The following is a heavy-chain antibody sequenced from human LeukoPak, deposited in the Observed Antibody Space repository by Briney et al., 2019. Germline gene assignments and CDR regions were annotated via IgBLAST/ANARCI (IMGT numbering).Heavy chain of an antibody. J-gene: IGHJ4*02. CDR3: ASGSYSGSGDYSYDY. CDR1: GASISSYY. D-gene: IGHD3-10*01. Sequence: SETLSLTCTVSGASISSYYWGWIRQPPGKGLDWIGTIYYSGSTYYNPSLKSRVTISVDTSKIQFSLQLSSVTAADTAVYFCASGSYSGSGDYSYDYWGQGTLVTVSS. CDR2: IYYSGST. V-gene: IGHV4-39*01.